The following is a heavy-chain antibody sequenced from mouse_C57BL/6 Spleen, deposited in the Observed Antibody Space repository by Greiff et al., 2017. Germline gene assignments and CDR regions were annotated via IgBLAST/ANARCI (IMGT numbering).Heavy chain of an antibody. V-gene: IGHV5-9*01. D-gene: IGHD4-1*01. Sequence: EVHLVESGGGLVKPGGSLKLSCAASGSTFSSYTMSWVRQTPEKRLEWVATISGGGGNTYYPDSVMGRFTISRDNAKNTLYLKMISLRSEATALYYCASRLGGANWGKGTLVTDSA. CDR1: GSTFSSYT. CDR3: ASRLGGAN. CDR2: ISGGGGNT. J-gene: IGHJ3*01.